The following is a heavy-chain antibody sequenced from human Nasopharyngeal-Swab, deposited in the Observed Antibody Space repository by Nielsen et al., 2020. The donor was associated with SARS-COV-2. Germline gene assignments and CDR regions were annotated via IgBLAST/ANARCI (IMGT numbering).Heavy chain of an antibody. Sequence: GESLKISCAASGFTFSDYYMSWIRQAPGKGLEWVSYISSSGSTIYYADSVKGRFTISRDNAKNSLYLQMNSLRVEDTAVYYCATAIAAAGFGLDYWGQGTLVTVSS. J-gene: IGHJ4*02. V-gene: IGHV3-11*01. CDR2: ISSSGSTI. CDR1: GFTFSDYY. CDR3: ATAIAAAGFGLDY. D-gene: IGHD6-13*01.